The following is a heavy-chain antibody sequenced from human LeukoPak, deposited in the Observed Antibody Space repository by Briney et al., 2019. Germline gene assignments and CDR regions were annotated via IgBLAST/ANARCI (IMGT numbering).Heavy chain of an antibody. D-gene: IGHD3-3*01. CDR1: GGSISSYY. V-gene: IGHV4-59*08. CDR2: IYYSGST. J-gene: IGHJ5*02. Sequence: SETLSLTCTVPGGSISSYYWSWIRQPPGKGLEWIGYIYYSGSTNYNPSLKSRVTISVDTSKNQFSLKLSSVTAADTAVYYCASRRGYDFWSGQNWFDPWGQGTLVTVSS. CDR3: ASRRGYDFWSGQNWFDP.